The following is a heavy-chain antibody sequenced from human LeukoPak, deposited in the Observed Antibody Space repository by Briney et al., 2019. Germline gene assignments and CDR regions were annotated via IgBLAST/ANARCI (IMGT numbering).Heavy chain of an antibody. CDR3: ARDSGSPIDY. CDR1: GGSISSYY. D-gene: IGHD1-26*01. V-gene: IGHV4-59*01. Sequence: PSETLSLTCTVSGGSISSYYWSWIRQPPGKGLEWIGYIYYSGSTNYNPSLKSRVTISVDTSKNQFSLKLSSVTAADTAVYYCARDSGSPIDYWGQGTLVTVSS. J-gene: IGHJ4*02. CDR2: IYYSGST.